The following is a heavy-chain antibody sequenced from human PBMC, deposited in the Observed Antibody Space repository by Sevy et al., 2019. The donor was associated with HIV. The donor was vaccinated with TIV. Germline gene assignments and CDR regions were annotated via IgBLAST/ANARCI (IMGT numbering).Heavy chain of an antibody. J-gene: IGHJ4*02. CDR3: ARETLPMVRGVLPPYFDY. D-gene: IGHD3-10*01. CDR2: IYYSGST. V-gene: IGHV4-31*03. CDR1: GGSISSGGYY. Sequence: SETLSLTCTVSGGSISSGGYYWSWIRQHPGKGLEWIGYIYYSGSTYYNPSLKSRVTISVDTSKNQFSLKLSSVTAAETAVYYCARETLPMVRGVLPPYFDYWGQGTLVTVSS.